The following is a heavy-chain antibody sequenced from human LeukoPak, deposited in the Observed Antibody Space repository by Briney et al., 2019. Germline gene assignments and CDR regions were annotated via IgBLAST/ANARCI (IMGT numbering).Heavy chain of an antibody. J-gene: IGHJ3*02. CDR3: ALNPITMIVVAQSDDAFDI. D-gene: IGHD3-22*01. CDR1: GFTFSSYG. V-gene: IGHV3-33*03. Sequence: HPGRSLRLSCAASGFTFSSYGMHWVRQAPGKGLEWVAVIWYDGSNKYYADSVKGRFTISRDNAKNSLYLQMNSLRAEDTAVYYCALNPITMIVVAQSDDAFDIWGQGTMVTVSS. CDR2: IWYDGSNK.